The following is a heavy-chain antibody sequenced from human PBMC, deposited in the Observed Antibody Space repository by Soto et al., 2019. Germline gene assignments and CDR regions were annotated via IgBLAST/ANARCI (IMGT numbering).Heavy chain of an antibody. J-gene: IGHJ4*02. CDR3: AKQGYDLGHFDY. CDR2: ITGSGGNT. Sequence: EVQLLESGGGLVQPGGSLRLSCAASGFTFSSYAMSWVRLAPGKGLEWVSAITGSGGNTYYADSMKGRFTISRDNSKNTLYLQMNSLRAEDTAVYYCAKQGYDLGHFDYWGQGTLVTVSS. V-gene: IGHV3-23*01. D-gene: IGHD3-3*01. CDR1: GFTFSSYA.